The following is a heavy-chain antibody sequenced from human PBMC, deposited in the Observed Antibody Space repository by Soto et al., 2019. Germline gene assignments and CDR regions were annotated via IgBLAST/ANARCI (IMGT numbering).Heavy chain of an antibody. D-gene: IGHD2-21*01. J-gene: IGHJ5*02. CDR3: ERGVGRLGPGGFDP. CDR2: IYYSGST. Sequence: QVQLQESGPGLVKPSQTLSLTCTVSGGSISSGGYYWSWIRQHPGKGREWIGYIYYSGSTYYNPSLQSRVTISVAPSKNQFSLKRSSVTAADTAVYYCERGVGRLGPGGFDPWGQGTLFTVSS. CDR1: GGSISSGGYY. V-gene: IGHV4-31*03.